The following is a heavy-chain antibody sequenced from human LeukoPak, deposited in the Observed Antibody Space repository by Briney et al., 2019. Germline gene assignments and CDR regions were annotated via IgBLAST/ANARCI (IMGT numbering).Heavy chain of an antibody. CDR2: IYYSGST. CDR1: GGSISSSSYY. V-gene: IGHV4-39*02. J-gene: IGHJ4*02. Sequence: PSETLSLTCTVSGGSISSSSYYWGWIRQPPGKGLEWIGSIYYSGSTYYNPSLKSRVTISVDTSKNQFSLKLSSVTAADTAVYYCARDDFWSGYGYDYWGQGTLVTVSS. D-gene: IGHD3-3*01. CDR3: ARDDFWSGYGYDY.